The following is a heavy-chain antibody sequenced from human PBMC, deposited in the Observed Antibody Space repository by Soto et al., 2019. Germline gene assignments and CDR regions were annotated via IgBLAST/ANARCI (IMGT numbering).Heavy chain of an antibody. Sequence: GSGPTLVNPTQTLTLTCAFSGFSLSSSGVGVGWIRQPPGKALEWLVLLYWNDDDRYSPSLRSSLRISKDTSKTQVVLTMTNIDPVDRATYYCAHSQHFYGGSAGYFDCWGRGTLIAVSS. V-gene: IGHV2-5*01. CDR3: AHSQHFYGGSAGYFDC. CDR1: GFSLSSSGVG. J-gene: IGHJ4*02. CDR2: LYWNDDD. D-gene: IGHD3-22*01.